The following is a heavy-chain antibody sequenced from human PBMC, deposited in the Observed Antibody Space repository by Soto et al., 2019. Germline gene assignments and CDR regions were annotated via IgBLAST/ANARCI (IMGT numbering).Heavy chain of an antibody. J-gene: IGHJ2*01. CDR1: GFTFSSYG. CDR2: ISYDGNNK. Sequence: QVQLVESGGGVVQPGRSLRLSCAASGFTFSSYGMHWVRQAPGKGLEWVALISYDGNNKYYADSVKGRFTISRDNSENTLYLQMNSLRAEDTAVYYCAKDLDDSSGYYGFFDLWGRGTLVTVSS. V-gene: IGHV3-30*18. D-gene: IGHD3-22*01. CDR3: AKDLDDSSGYYGFFDL.